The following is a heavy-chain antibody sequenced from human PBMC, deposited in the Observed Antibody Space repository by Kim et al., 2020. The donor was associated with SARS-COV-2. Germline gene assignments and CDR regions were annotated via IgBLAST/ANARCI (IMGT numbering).Heavy chain of an antibody. V-gene: IGHV4-39*01. J-gene: IGHJ2*01. CDR3: ARPQWYSSGWYV. CDR1: GGSLSSSSYY. D-gene: IGHD6-19*01. Sequence: SETLSLTCTVSGGSLSSSSYYWGWIRQPPGKGLEWIGTAYYSGNTYYNPSLKSRVTISVDTSKNQFSLKLGSVTAADTAVYYCARPQWYSSGWYV. CDR2: AYYSGNT.